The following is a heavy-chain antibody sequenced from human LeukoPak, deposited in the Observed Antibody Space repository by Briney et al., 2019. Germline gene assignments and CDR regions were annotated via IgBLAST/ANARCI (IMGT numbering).Heavy chain of an antibody. CDR2: ITSSSSYI. Sequence: GGSLRLSCAASVFTFSAYSMNWVRQAPGKGLEWVSSITSSSSYIYYADSVKGRFTISRDNAKNSLYLEMNSLRAEDTAVYYCARGGSSEIDYWGQGTLVTVSS. V-gene: IGHV3-21*01. CDR1: VFTFSAYS. CDR3: ARGGSSEIDY. D-gene: IGHD6-13*01. J-gene: IGHJ4*02.